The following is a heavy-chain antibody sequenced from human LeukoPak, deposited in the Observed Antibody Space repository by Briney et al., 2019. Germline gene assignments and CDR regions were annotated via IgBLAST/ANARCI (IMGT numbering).Heavy chain of an antibody. V-gene: IGHV5-51*01. D-gene: IGHD6-6*01. CDR2: IYPGDSDT. Sequence: GESLKISCKGSGYSFTSYWNGWVRQMPGKGLEWMGIIYPGDSDTRYGPSFQGQVTISADKSISTAYLQWSSLKASDTAMYYCARAKYSSSSRYYYYYYYMDVWGKGTTVTVSS. CDR3: ARAKYSSSSRYYYYYYYMDV. J-gene: IGHJ6*03. CDR1: GYSFTSYW.